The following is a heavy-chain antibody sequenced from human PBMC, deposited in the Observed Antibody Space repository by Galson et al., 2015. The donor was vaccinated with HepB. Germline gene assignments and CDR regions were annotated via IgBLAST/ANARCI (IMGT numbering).Heavy chain of an antibody. CDR3: ARAVSSDHNWFDS. V-gene: IGHV3-33*01. CDR1: RFTFSTYG. Sequence: SLRLSCAASRFTFSTYGMHWVRQAPGKGLEWVALIWYDGSKQFYADSVKGRFTISRDNAKNTLYLQMNSLRAEDTAVYYCARAVSSDHNWFDSWGQGTLVTVSS. J-gene: IGHJ5*01. CDR2: IWYDGSKQ. D-gene: IGHD3-22*01.